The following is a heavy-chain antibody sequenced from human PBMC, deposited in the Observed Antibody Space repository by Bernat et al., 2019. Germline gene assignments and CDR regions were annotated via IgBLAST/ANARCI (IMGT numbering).Heavy chain of an antibody. CDR3: ARHLSLVGDY. V-gene: IGHV3-66*04. Sequence: EVQLVESGGGLVQPGGSLRLSCVASGFTVSSKYMSWVRQAPGKGLEWVSIMHSGGSTYYSDSGKGRFTISRDNSKNTLYLQMNSLRAEDTAVYYCARHLSLVGDYWGQGTLVTVSS. CDR1: GFTVSSKY. CDR2: MHSGGST. D-gene: IGHD3-16*01. J-gene: IGHJ4*02.